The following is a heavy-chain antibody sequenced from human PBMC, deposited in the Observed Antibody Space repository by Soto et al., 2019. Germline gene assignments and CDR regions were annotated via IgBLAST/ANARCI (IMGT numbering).Heavy chain of an antibody. D-gene: IGHD4-4*01. CDR1: GGSISSGGYS. J-gene: IGHJ4*02. V-gene: IGHV4-30-2*01. CDR3: ARGMTTVTTYDY. CDR2: MYHSGST. Sequence: QLQLQESGSGLVKPSQTLSLTCAVSGGSISSGGYSWSWIRQPPGKGLEWIGYMYHSGSTYYNPFLKSRLTLSVGRTKDQFTLNLSSFPAADTAVYYCARGMTTVTTYDYWGQGTLVTVSS.